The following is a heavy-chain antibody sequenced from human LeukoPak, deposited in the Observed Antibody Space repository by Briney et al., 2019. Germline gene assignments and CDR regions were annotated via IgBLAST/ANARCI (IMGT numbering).Heavy chain of an antibody. CDR2: INPSGGGT. CDR3: ARTYCSSTSCFGGYYGMDV. V-gene: IGHV1-2*02. D-gene: IGHD2-2*01. Sequence: GASVKVSCKASGYTFTSYYMHWVRQAPGQGLEWMGIINPSGGGTNYAQKFQGRVTMTRDTSISTAYMELSRLRSDDTAVYYCARTYCSSTSCFGGYYGMDVWGQGTTVTVSS. J-gene: IGHJ6*02. CDR1: GYTFTSYY.